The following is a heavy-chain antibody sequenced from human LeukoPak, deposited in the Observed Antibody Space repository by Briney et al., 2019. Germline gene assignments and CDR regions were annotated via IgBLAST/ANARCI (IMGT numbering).Heavy chain of an antibody. V-gene: IGHV1-46*01. CDR1: GYTFTSYY. Sequence: GASVKVSCKASGYTFTSYYMHWVRQAPGQGLEWMGIINPSGGSTSYAQKFQGRVTMTRDTSTSTVYMELSSLRSEDTAVYYCARDCFNDVRRTHSEVYFDYWGQGTLVTVSS. D-gene: IGHD3-16*01. CDR2: INPSGGST. J-gene: IGHJ4*02. CDR3: ARDCFNDVRRTHSEVYFDY.